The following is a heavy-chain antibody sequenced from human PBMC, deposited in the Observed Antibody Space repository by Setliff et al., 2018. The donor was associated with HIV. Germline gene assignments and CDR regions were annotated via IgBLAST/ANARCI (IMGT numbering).Heavy chain of an antibody. CDR3: ARPSAEFDFWNGYFYYYYMDV. D-gene: IGHD3-3*01. Sequence: GGSLRLSCAASGFTFNTYTMSWVRQAPGKGPEWVSSITSSSKSAYYADAVKGRFTISRDNAKNLLYLQMTNLTAEDTATYYCARPSAEFDFWNGYFYYYYMDVWGKGTAVTVSS. CDR2: ITSSSKSA. V-gene: IGHV3-21*06. CDR1: GFTFNTYT. J-gene: IGHJ6*03.